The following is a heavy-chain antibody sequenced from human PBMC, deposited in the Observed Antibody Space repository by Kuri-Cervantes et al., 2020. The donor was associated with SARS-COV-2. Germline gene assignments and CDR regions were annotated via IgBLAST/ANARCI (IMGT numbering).Heavy chain of an antibody. CDR1: GFTFSSYW. CDR2: IKQDGSEK. D-gene: IGHD5-12*01. V-gene: IGHV3-7*01. CDR3: AIETSGYEYYFDY. J-gene: IGHJ4*02. Sequence: GGSLRLSCAASGFTFSSYWMSWVRQAPGKGLEWVANIKQDGSEKYYVDSVKGRVTISRDNAKISLYLQMNSLRAEDTAVYYCAIETSGYEYYFDYWGQETLVTVSS.